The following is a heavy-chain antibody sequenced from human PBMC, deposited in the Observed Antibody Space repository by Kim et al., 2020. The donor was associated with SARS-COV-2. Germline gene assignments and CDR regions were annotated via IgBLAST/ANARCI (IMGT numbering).Heavy chain of an antibody. CDR1: GFTFSGYG. V-gene: IGHV3-30*18. D-gene: IGHD6-13*01. Sequence: GGSLRLSCAASGFTFSGYGMHWVRQAPGKGLEWVAVISYDGSNKYYADSVKGRFTISRDNSKNTLYLQMNSLRAEDTAVYYCAKEDSSSWSEPPYYYGMDVWGQGTTVTVSS. CDR3: AKEDSSSWSEPPYYYGMDV. CDR2: ISYDGSNK. J-gene: IGHJ6*02.